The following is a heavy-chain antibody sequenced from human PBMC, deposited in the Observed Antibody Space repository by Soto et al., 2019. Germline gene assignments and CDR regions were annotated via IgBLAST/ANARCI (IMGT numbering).Heavy chain of an antibody. CDR1: GVSVSRDYQ. CDR2: ISYSGSP. V-gene: IGHV4-30-4*01. D-gene: IGHD3-3*01. J-gene: IGHJ1*01. CDR3: ARALEF. Sequence: SETLSLTCTVSGVSVSRDYQWIWIRPPPGKGLEWIGHISYSGSPYYHPSLRSRLSISLDTSKNQFSLKVKSVTAADTAVYYCARALEFWGKDTLVTVSS.